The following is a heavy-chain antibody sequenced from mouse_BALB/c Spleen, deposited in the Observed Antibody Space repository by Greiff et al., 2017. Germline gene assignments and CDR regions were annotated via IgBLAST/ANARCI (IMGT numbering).Heavy chain of an antibody. CDR2: SRNKANDYTT. V-gene: IGHV7-1*02. D-gene: IGHD1-1*01. J-gene: IGHJ2*01. CDR3: ARDATVGYFDY. Sequence: DVKLVESGGGLVQPGGSLRLSCATSGFTFSDFYMEWVRQPPGKRLEWIAASRNKANDYTTEYSASVKGRFIVSRDTSQSILYLQMNALRAEDTAIYYCARDATVGYFDYWGQGTTLTVSS. CDR1: GFTFSDFY.